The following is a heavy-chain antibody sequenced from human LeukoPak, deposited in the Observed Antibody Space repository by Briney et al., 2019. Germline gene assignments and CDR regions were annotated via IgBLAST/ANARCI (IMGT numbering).Heavy chain of an antibody. CDR1: GYTFTDYY. D-gene: IGHD3-3*01. Sequence: GASVKVSCKASGYTFTDYYMHWLRQAPGQGLEWMGWMHPNSGGTNYAQKFQGRVTMTRDTSISTAYMDLSSLRSDDTAAYYCARHTTIFGVAIIDIWGQGTMVTVSS. V-gene: IGHV1-2*02. CDR3: ARHTTIFGVAIIDI. J-gene: IGHJ3*02. CDR2: MHPNSGGT.